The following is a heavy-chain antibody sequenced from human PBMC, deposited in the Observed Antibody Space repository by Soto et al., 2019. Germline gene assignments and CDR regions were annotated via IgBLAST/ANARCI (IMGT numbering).Heavy chain of an antibody. V-gene: IGHV3-15*05. D-gene: IGHD6-13*01. CDR1: GFTFQNAW. J-gene: IGHJ6*02. CDR2: VKGKTDGGAI. CDR3: TTAVSTPPYNYNYNLDL. Sequence: EVRLVESGGGLVKPGGSLRLSCAASGFTFQNAWMTWVRQAPGKGPEWVGRVKGKTDGGAIDSAAPVKGRFTISRHESKNTFFLEMTSLQIEDTGVYYCTTAVSTPPYNYNYNLDLWGQGTTVTVSS.